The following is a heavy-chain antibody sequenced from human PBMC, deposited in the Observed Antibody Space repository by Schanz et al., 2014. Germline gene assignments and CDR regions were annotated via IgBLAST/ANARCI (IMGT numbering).Heavy chain of an antibody. CDR2: ISVYHGHT. D-gene: IGHD3-10*01. J-gene: IGHJ6*02. CDR3: VRDAGWAFGDYHGMDV. Sequence: QVQLVQSGGEVKKPGASATVSCKASGYTFNNHGISWVRQAPGQGLEWMGWISVYHGHTNYAEKVHGRVTMTTDTSTSTAYMELRSLISDDTAVYYCVRDAGWAFGDYHGMDVWGQGTSGTVSS. CDR1: GYTFNNHG. V-gene: IGHV1-18*01.